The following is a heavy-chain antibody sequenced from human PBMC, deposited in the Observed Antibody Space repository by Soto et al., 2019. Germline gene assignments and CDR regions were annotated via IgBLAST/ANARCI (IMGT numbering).Heavy chain of an antibody. CDR3: ARSSGVGIDF. Sequence: QVQLVESGGGVVPPGTSLRLSCGASGCSLNTHGMHWVRQSPGKGLEWVAVIWFDGSKKYYEDSVTGRFRISRDNSRSALYLEMDSLRVEDTGVYFCARSSGVGIDFWGQGTLVTVSS. CDR1: GCSLNTHG. V-gene: IGHV3-33*01. J-gene: IGHJ4*02. CDR2: IWFDGSKK. D-gene: IGHD6-19*01.